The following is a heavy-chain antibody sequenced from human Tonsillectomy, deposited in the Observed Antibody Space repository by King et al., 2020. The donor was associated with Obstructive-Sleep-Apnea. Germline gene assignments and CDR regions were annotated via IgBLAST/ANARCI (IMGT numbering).Heavy chain of an antibody. CDR2: IIRSSSTI. J-gene: IGHJ4*02. CDR1: GYIFSRYS. CDR3: ARVWSSGWTDDY. D-gene: IGHD6-19*01. Sequence: VQLVESGGGLVQPGGSLRLSCEGSGYIFSRYSIDWVRQAPGKGLEWITYIIRSSSTIYYADSVKGRFTVSRDNAKNSVFLQMDSLRADDTAVYYCARVWSSGWTDDYWGPGSLVTVSS. V-gene: IGHV3-48*04.